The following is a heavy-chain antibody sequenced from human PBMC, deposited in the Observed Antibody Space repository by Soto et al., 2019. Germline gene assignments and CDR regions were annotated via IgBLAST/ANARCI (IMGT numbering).Heavy chain of an antibody. D-gene: IGHD5-12*01. V-gene: IGHV4-4*07. CDR2: IFSSGST. CDR3: AREGSYSVYNFAHGIQLWSFDF. Sequence: PSETLSLTCTVSGGSINTFYWSWVRQPAGKGLEWIGRIFSSGSTSFNPSLESRVAMSVDTSKNHFSLNLSSVTAADMAVYYCAREGSYSVYNFAHGIQLWSFDFWGQGALVTVPS. CDR1: GGSINTFY. J-gene: IGHJ4*02.